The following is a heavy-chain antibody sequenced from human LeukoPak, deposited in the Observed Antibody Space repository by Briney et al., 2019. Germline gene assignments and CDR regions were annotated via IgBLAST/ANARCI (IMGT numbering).Heavy chain of an antibody. J-gene: IGHJ4*02. D-gene: IGHD2/OR15-2a*01. V-gene: IGHV4-30-4*08. CDR1: GGSISSGDYS. CDR2: VYYSGSP. Sequence: PSETLSLTCTVSGGSISSGDYSWSWTRQPPGKGLEWIGYVYYSGSPYYSPSLKSRVTISLDTSKNQLSLKLSSVTAADTAVYYCAREDQLLDFFDYWGQGTLVTVSS. CDR3: AREDQLLDFFDY.